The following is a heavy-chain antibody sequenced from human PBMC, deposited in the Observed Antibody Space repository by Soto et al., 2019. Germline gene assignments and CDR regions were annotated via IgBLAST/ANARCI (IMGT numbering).Heavy chain of an antibody. J-gene: IGHJ5*02. CDR3: VRGIHFSSQYINWFDP. Sequence: SLASRVSEDSISRGAHFWYRKTQSHGKGLEWLGYISYLGSTYYNPSLKSRLSLSPDTSKNQFSLKMSCVIDAYTAVYFCVRGIHFSSQYINWFDPWGQGTAVTVSS. CDR1: EDSISRGAHF. CDR2: ISYLGST. V-gene: IGHV4-30-4*01. D-gene: IGHD4-4*01.